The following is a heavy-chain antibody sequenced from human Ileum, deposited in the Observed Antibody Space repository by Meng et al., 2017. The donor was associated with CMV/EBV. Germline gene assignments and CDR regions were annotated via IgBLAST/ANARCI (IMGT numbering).Heavy chain of an antibody. CDR1: GGTFSSYA. CDR2: IIPIFGTA. Sequence: GGTFSSYAISWVRQAPGQGLEWMGGIIPIFGTANYAQKFQGRVTITTAESTSTAYMELSSLRSEDTAVYYCARSTIFGVVIIGWFDPWGQGTLVTVSS. D-gene: IGHD3-3*01. CDR3: ARSTIFGVVIIGWFDP. J-gene: IGHJ5*02. V-gene: IGHV1-69*05.